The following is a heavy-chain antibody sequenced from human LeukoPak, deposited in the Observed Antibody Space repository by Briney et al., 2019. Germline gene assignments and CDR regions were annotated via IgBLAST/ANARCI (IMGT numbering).Heavy chain of an antibody. J-gene: IGHJ6*02. V-gene: IGHV3-33*01. CDR2: IWYDGSNK. CDR1: GFTFSSYG. Sequence: GGSLRLSCAASGFTFSSYGMHWVRQALGKGLEWVAVIWYDGSNKYYADSVKGRFAISRDNSKNTLYLQMNSLRAEDTAVYYCARGGDYYYYYGMDVWGQGTTVTVSS. CDR3: ARGGDYYYYYGMDV.